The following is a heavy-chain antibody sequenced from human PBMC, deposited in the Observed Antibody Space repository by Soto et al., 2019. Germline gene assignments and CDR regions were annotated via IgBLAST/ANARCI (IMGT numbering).Heavy chain of an antibody. CDR3: AREDNYGDLKFDY. D-gene: IGHD4-17*01. CDR2: ISYDGSNK. V-gene: IGHV3-30-3*01. J-gene: IGHJ4*02. CDR1: GFTFSSYA. Sequence: GGSLRLSCAASGFTFSSYAMHWVRQAPGKGLEWVAVISYDGSNKYYADSVKGRFTISRDNSKNTLYLQMNSLRAEDTAVYYCAREDNYGDLKFDYWGQGTLVTVSS.